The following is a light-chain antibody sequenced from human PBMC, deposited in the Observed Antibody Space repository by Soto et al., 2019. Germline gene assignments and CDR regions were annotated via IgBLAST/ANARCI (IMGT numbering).Light chain of an antibody. V-gene: IGKV3-20*01. J-gene: IGKJ2*01. CDR2: GAS. Sequence: EIVLTQSPGTLSLSPGERATLSCRASQSVSSNYLAWYQQKPGQAPRLLIYGASIRATGLPDRFSGSGSGTDFTLTISRLEPEDFAVYYCQQYGSSYTFGQGTKLVIK. CDR3: QQYGSSYT. CDR1: QSVSSNY.